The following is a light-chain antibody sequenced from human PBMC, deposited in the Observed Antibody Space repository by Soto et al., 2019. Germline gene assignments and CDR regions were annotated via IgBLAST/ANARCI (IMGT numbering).Light chain of an antibody. Sequence: EIVLTQSPGTLSLSPGERATLSCRASQSVSSSYLAWYQQKSGQPPKLLIYWASLREPGVPDRFTGSGSGTDFTLTISSLQAEDVAVYYCQQYFTSPWTFGQGTKVEI. V-gene: IGKV3-20*01. CDR3: QQYFTSPWT. J-gene: IGKJ1*01. CDR2: WAS. CDR1: QSVSSSY.